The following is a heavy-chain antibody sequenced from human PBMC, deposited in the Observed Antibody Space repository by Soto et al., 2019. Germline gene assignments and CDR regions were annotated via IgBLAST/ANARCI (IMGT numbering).Heavy chain of an antibody. CDR3: ARRQRGMGIGAAGTGYNY. D-gene: IGHD6-13*01. CDR2: IYYSGST. CDR1: GGSISSSSYY. Sequence: SETLSLTCTVSGGSISSSSYYWGWIRQPPGKGLEWIGSIYYSGSTYYNPSLKSRVTISVDTSKNQFSLKLSSVTAADTAVYYCARRQRGMGIGAAGTGYNYWGQGTLVTVS. J-gene: IGHJ4*02. V-gene: IGHV4-39*01.